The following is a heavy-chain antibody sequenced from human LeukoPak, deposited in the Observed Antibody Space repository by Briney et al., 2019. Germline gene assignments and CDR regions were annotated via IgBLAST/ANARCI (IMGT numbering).Heavy chain of an antibody. CDR1: GFTFDDYG. D-gene: IGHD3-10*01. CDR2: ISSSGSTI. Sequence: GGSLRLSCAASGFTFDDYGMNWVRQAPGKGLEWVSYISSSGSTIYYADSVKGRFTISRDNAKNSLYLQMNSLRAEDTAVYYCARYGSGSYSDYWGQGTLVTVSS. V-gene: IGHV3-48*03. CDR3: ARYGSGSYSDY. J-gene: IGHJ4*02.